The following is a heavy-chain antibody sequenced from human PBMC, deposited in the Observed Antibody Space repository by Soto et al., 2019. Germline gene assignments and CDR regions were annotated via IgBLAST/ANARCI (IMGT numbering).Heavy chain of an antibody. V-gene: IGHV3-7*04. Sequence: PGGSLRLSCAASGFTFNNYWMNWVRQTPGKGPEWVANIKRDGSEQHYVASVKGRFTISRDNAKNSLYLQMNSLRVDDTAIYYCAKDGSASPFDYWGQGALVTVSS. J-gene: IGHJ4*02. CDR1: GFTFNNYW. CDR3: AKDGSASPFDY. CDR2: IKRDGSEQ.